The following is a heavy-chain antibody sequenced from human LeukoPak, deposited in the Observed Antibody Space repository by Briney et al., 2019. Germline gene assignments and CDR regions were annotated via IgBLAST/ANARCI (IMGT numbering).Heavy chain of an antibody. CDR3: ARDTCSGTSCYRDYYYGMDV. J-gene: IGHJ6*02. Sequence: GGSLRLSCAASGFTFSDYYMSWIRQAPGKRLEWVSYVSSSGSTIYYADSVKGRFTISRDNAKNSLYLQMNSLRAEDTAVYYCARDTCSGTSCYRDYYYGMDVWGQGTTVTVSS. V-gene: IGHV3-11*01. CDR1: GFTFSDYY. D-gene: IGHD2-2*02. CDR2: VSSSGSTI.